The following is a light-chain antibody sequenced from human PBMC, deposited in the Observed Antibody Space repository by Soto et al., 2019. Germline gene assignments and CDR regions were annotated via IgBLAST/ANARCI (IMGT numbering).Light chain of an antibody. CDR3: SSYTSSNAYV. CDR2: EVS. J-gene: IGLJ1*01. Sequence: QSVLTQPASVSGSPGQSITISCTGTSSDVGGYNCVSWYQHHPGKAPKLMIFEVSNRPSGVSYRFSGSKSVNTASLTISGLQAEDEADYYCSSYTSSNAYVFGTGTKVTVL. CDR1: SSDVGGYNC. V-gene: IGLV2-14*01.